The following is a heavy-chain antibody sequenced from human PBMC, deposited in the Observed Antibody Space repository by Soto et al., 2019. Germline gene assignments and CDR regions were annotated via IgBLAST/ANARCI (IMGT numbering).Heavy chain of an antibody. V-gene: IGHV4-34*01. CDR3: ARGRYYDFWSGYYGSGPFDY. CDR2: INHSGST. CDR1: GGSFSGYY. J-gene: IGHJ4*02. D-gene: IGHD3-3*01. Sequence: SETLSLTCAVYGGSFSGYYWSWIRQPPGKGLEWIGEINHSGSTNYNPSLKSRVTISVDTSKNQFSLKLSSATAADTAVYYCARGRYYDFWSGYYGSGPFDYWGQGTLVTVSS.